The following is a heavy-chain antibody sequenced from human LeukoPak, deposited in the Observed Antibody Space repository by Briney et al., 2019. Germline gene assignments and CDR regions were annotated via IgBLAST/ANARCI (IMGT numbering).Heavy chain of an antibody. J-gene: IGHJ4*02. CDR1: AFTFSRNW. CDR3: ARAREGYSYLIDY. D-gene: IGHD5-18*01. Sequence: GSLRLSCVASAFTFSRNWMHWVRQAPGKGLVWVSKINNDGSTTTYADSVKGRFTISRDNAKNTLFLQMTSLRAEDTAVYYCARAREGYSYLIDYWGQGTLVTVSP. V-gene: IGHV3-74*01. CDR2: INNDGSTT.